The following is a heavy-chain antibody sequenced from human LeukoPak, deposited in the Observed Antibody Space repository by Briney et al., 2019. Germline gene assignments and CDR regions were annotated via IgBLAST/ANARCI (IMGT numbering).Heavy chain of an antibody. CDR3: AKDRGTSAFDI. D-gene: IGHD2-2*01. Sequence: PGGSLRLSCAASGFTFSSYAMNWVRQAPGKGLEWVSTVTGSGNNTYYADSVKGRFTVSRDNSKNMLYLQMNSLRAEDTAVYYCAKDRGTSAFDIWGQATMVTVSS. CDR2: VTGSGNNT. V-gene: IGHV3-23*01. CDR1: GFTFSSYA. J-gene: IGHJ3*02.